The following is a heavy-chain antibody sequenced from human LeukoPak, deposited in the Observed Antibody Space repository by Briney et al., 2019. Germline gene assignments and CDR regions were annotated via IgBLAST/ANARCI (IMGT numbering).Heavy chain of an antibody. CDR2: IHHSGST. Sequence: SETLPLTCAVSGASISSSYWWSWVRQPPGKGLEWIGEIHHSGSTKYNPSLKSRVTISVDKSKNQFSLKLSSVTAADTAVYYCAPSPCSGDSCYRFDFWGQGTQVTVSS. CDR1: GASISSSYW. D-gene: IGHD2-15*01. CDR3: APSPCSGDSCYRFDF. V-gene: IGHV4-4*02. J-gene: IGHJ4*02.